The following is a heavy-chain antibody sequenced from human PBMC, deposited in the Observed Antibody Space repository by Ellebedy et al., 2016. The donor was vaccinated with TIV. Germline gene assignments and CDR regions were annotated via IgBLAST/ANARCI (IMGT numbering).Heavy chain of an antibody. V-gene: IGHV3-23*01. CDR1: GFNFNNYW. CDR3: ARSRREWYYMDV. Sequence: GESLKISXAASGFNFNNYWVTWVRQAPGRGLEWVSTISDSGVSTYYLESVKGRFTISRDNSKNTLYLQMNSLRAEDTAVYYCARSRREWYYMDVWGKGTTVTVSS. CDR2: ISDSGVST. J-gene: IGHJ6*03. D-gene: IGHD3-3*01.